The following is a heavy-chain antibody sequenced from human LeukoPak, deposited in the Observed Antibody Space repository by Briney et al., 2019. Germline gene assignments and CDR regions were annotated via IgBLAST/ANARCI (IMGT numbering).Heavy chain of an antibody. Sequence: PSETLSLTCAASGGSITSGNWWSWVRQSPGKGLQWIGEVYRSGSTNFNPSLKSRVTISVDTSKNQFSLKLSSVTAADTAVYYCALTGYGDWFDPWGQGTLVTVSS. D-gene: IGHD3-9*01. CDR1: GGSITSGNW. J-gene: IGHJ5*02. V-gene: IGHV4-4*02. CDR3: ALTGYGDWFDP. CDR2: VYRSGST.